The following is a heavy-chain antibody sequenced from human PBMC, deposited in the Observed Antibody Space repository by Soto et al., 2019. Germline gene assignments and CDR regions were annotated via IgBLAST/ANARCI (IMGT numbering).Heavy chain of an antibody. J-gene: IGHJ6*03. Sequence: PGGSLRLSCAASGFPFSSYSMNWVRQAPGKGLEWVSYISSSSSTIYYADSVKGRFTISRDNAKNSLYLQMNSLRAEDTAVYYCARGVAARSYYYYYMDVWGKGTTVTVSS. CDR2: ISSSSSTI. CDR3: ARGVAARSYYYYYMDV. D-gene: IGHD6-25*01. V-gene: IGHV3-48*01. CDR1: GFPFSSYS.